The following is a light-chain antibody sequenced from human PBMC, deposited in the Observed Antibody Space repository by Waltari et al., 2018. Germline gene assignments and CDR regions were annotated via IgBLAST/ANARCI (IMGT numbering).Light chain of an antibody. CDR3: QQYFRAPYT. Sequence: DIVLTQSPDSLAVSLGERATINCKSSQIFFPSPMDKNYLTWYQQKPGQPPKLLISLASAREAGVPDRFSGSGSGTDFTLTISSLQAEDVAVYYCQQYFRAPYTFGQGTKLEIK. CDR2: LAS. CDR1: QIFFPSPMDKNY. J-gene: IGKJ2*01. V-gene: IGKV4-1*01.